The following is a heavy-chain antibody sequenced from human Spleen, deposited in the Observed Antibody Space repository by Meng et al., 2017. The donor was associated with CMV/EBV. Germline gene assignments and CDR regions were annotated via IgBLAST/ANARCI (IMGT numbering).Heavy chain of an antibody. D-gene: IGHD3-3*01. CDR2: ISVYHGNT. J-gene: IGHJ5*02. V-gene: IGHV1-18*01. CDR1: GYTFTSYG. Sequence: ASVKVSCKAFGYTFTSYGISWVRQAPGQGLEWMGWISVYHGNTKYAQKFQGRVTVTTDTSTSTAYMEMTGLKSDDTAVYYCARGDLRAWFDPWGQGTLVTVSS. CDR3: ARGDLRAWFDP.